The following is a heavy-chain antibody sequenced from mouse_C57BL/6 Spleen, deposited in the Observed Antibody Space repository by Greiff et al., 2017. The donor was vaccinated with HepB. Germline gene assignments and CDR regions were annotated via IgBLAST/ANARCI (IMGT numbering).Heavy chain of an antibody. CDR2: IDPSDSYT. J-gene: IGHJ4*01. CDR3: ARGGPMDD. Sequence: QVQLQQPGAELVMPGASVKLSCKASGYTFTSYWMHWVKQRPGQGLEWIGEIDPSDSYTNYNQKFKGKSTLTVDKSSSTAYMQLSSLTSEDSAVYYCARGGPMDDWGQGTSVTVSS. CDR1: GYTFTSYW. V-gene: IGHV1-69*01.